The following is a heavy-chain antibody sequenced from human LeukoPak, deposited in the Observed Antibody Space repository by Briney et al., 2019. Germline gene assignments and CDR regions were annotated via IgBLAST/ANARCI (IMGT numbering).Heavy chain of an antibody. D-gene: IGHD3-10*01. V-gene: IGHV5-51*01. J-gene: IGHJ4*02. CDR2: ICPADSDT. Sequence: GESLKISCQVSGYIFTNYWIGWVRQMPGKGLESMGIICPADSDTTYSPSFEGQVTISADKSIDTVYLQWSSLKASDTATYYCARQSRDGSKTRGYYFDSWGQGTLVTVSS. CDR3: ARQSRDGSKTRGYYFDS. CDR1: GYIFTNYW.